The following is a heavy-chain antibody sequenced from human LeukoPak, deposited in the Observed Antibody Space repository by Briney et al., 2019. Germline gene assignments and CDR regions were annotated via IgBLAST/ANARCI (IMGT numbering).Heavy chain of an antibody. D-gene: IGHD2-15*01. J-gene: IGHJ3*02. CDR1: GFTLSSYW. CDR3: ARGGGYCSGGSCFLGAFDI. Sequence: GGSLRLSCAASGFTLSSYWMSWVRQAPGKGLEWVANIKQDGSEKYYVDSVKGRFTISRDNAKNSLYLQMNSLRAEDTAVYYCARGGGYCSGGSCFLGAFDIWGQGTMVTVSS. CDR2: IKQDGSEK. V-gene: IGHV3-7*01.